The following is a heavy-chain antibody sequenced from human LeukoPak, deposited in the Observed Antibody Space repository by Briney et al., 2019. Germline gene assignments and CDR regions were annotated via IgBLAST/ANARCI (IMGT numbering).Heavy chain of an antibody. D-gene: IGHD6-13*01. Sequence: GGSLRLSCAASGFTFSSYPLHWVRQAPGKGLEWVALISYDGINKYYADSVKGRFTISRDNAKNSLYLQMNSLRAEDTAVYYCAREVSAWYSSSWYPDYWGQGTLVTVSS. V-gene: IGHV3-30*04. J-gene: IGHJ4*02. CDR2: ISYDGINK. CDR1: GFTFSSYP. CDR3: AREVSAWYSSSWYPDY.